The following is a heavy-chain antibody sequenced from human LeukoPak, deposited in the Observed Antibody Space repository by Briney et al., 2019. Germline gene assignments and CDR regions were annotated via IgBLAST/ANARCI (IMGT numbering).Heavy chain of an antibody. CDR2: IYYRGST. CDR3: ARTDYYDSLPLFDY. CDR1: GGTMSSGGYY. D-gene: IGHD3-22*01. V-gene: IGHV4-31*11. J-gene: IGHJ4*02. Sequence: SETLSLTCAVSGGTMSSGGYYWRWDRQHLGKGMEWIGYIYYRGSTYYNPSLKSRVTISVDTSKNQFSLKLSSVTAADTAVYYCARTDYYDSLPLFDYWGQGTLVTVSS.